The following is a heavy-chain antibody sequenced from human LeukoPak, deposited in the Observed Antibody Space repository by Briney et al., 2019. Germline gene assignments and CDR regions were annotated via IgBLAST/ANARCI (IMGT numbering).Heavy chain of an antibody. CDR3: ARGDIVATIDDY. CDR1: GYTFTSYD. CDR2: MNPNSGNT. V-gene: IGHV1-8*01. J-gene: IGHJ4*02. D-gene: IGHD5-12*01. Sequence: ASVKVSCKASGYTFTSYDINWVRQATGQGLEWMGWMNPNSGNTGYAQKFQGRVTMTRNTSISTAYMELSSLRSEDTAVYYCARGDIVATIDDYWGQGTLVTVPS.